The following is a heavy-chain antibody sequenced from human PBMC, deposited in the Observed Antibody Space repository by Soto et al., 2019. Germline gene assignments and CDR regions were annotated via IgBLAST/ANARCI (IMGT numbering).Heavy chain of an antibody. J-gene: IGHJ4*02. CDR2: ISAYNGNT. CDR1: GYTFTSYG. V-gene: IGHV1-18*01. Sequence: QVQLVQSGAEVKKPGASVKVSCKASGYTFTSYGISWVRQAPGQGLEWMGWISAYNGNTNYAQKLQGGVTMTTDTSTSTAYMELRSLRSDDTAVYYCARDPDCSSTSCYEEDYFDYWGQGTLVTVSS. CDR3: ARDPDCSSTSCYEEDYFDY. D-gene: IGHD2-2*01.